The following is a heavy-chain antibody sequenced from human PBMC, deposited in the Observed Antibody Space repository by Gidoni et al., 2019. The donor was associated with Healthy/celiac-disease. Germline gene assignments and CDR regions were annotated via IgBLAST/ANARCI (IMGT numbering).Heavy chain of an antibody. CDR1: GYSFTSYW. CDR3: AKVGCSGGSCGWFDP. V-gene: IGHV5-51*01. Sequence: EVQLVQSGAEVKKPGESLKISCTGSGYSFTSYWIGWVRQMPGKGREGLGIIYPGDSDTRYSPSFQGQVTISADKAISTAYLQWSSLKASDTAMYYCAKVGCSGGSCGWFDPWGQGTLVTVSS. D-gene: IGHD2-15*01. CDR2: IYPGDSDT. J-gene: IGHJ5*02.